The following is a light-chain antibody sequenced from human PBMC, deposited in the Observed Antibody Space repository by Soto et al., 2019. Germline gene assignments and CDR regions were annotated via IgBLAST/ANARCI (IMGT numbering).Light chain of an antibody. V-gene: IGKV1-39*01. CDR2: AAS. J-gene: IGKJ5*01. CDR3: QKNYSSPSIT. Sequence: DIQMTQSPSSLSASVGDRVTITCRASHYIGTFLNWYQQRPGKAPKLLIYAASNLQSGVPLRFSGSGSGTEFTLTISSLQPEDFATYYCQKNYSSPSITVGQGTRLESK. CDR1: HYIGTF.